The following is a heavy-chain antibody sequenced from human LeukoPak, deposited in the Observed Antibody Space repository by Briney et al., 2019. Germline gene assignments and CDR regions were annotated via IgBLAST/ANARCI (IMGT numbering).Heavy chain of an antibody. D-gene: IGHD6-13*01. CDR1: GESFSGYY. Sequence: SETLSLTCAVYGESFSGYYWSWIRQPPGKGLEWIGEINHSGRTNYNPSLKSRVTISVDTSKNQFSLKLSSVTAADTAVYYCARHDSSSWYGYAFDIWGQGTMVTVSS. V-gene: IGHV4-34*01. J-gene: IGHJ3*02. CDR3: ARHDSSSWYGYAFDI. CDR2: INHSGRT.